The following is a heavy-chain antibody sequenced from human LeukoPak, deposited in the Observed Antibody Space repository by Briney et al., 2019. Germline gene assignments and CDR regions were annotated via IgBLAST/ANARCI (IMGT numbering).Heavy chain of an antibody. J-gene: IGHJ5*02. CDR3: ARVMAARREDLNWFDP. D-gene: IGHD6-6*01. Sequence: PGGSLRLSCAASGFTFSSYGMHWIRQPPGKGLEWIGSIYYSGNTYNPSLKSRVTISVDTSKNQFSLNLTSVNAADTAVYYCARVMAARREDLNWFDPWGQGTLVTVSS. V-gene: IGHV4-39*07. CDR2: IYYSGNT. CDR1: GFTFSSYG.